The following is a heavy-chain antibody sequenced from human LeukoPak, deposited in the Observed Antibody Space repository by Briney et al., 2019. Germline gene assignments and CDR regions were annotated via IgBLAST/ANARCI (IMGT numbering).Heavy chain of an antibody. CDR3: TRDLLNPGTFDI. Sequence: GGSLRLSCAASGFTFSSYEMNWVRQAPGKGLEGISYISSSGSSIYYADSVKGRFTISRDNAKNSLYLQMSSLRAEDTAIYYCTRDLLNPGTFDIWGQGTLVTVSS. CDR2: ISSSGSSI. J-gene: IGHJ3*02. V-gene: IGHV3-48*03. D-gene: IGHD3-3*01. CDR1: GFTFSSYE.